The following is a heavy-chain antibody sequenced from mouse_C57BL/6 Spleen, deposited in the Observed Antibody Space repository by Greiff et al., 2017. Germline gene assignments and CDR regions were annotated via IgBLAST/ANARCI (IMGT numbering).Heavy chain of an antibody. V-gene: IGHV1-15*01. D-gene: IGHD1-1*01. CDR2: IDPETGGT. CDR3: TRRGITTVVDSYAMDY. J-gene: IGHJ4*01. Sequence: VQLQQSGAELVRPGASVTLSCKASGYTFTDYEMHWVKQTPVHGLEWIGAIDPETGGTAYNQKFKGKAILTADKSSSTAYMELRSLTSEDSAVYYCTRRGITTVVDSYAMDYWGQGTSGTVSS. CDR1: GYTFTDYE.